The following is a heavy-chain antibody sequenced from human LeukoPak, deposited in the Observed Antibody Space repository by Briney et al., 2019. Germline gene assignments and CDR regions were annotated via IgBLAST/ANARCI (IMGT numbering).Heavy chain of an antibody. CDR2: IKSKTDGGTT. CDR3: TTGTYYYDTLCDY. Sequence: GGSLRLSCAASGFTFSSYAMNWVRQAPGKGLEWVGRIKSKTDGGTTDYAAPVKGRFTISRDDSKNTLYLQMNSLKTEDTAVYYCTTGTYYYDTLCDYWGQGTLVTVSS. J-gene: IGHJ4*02. V-gene: IGHV3-15*07. CDR1: GFTFSSYA. D-gene: IGHD3-22*01.